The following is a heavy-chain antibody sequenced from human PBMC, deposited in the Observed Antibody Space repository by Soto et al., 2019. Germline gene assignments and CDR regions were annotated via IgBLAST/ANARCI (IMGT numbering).Heavy chain of an antibody. Sequence: QVQLQESGPGLVQPSQTLSLTCTVSGGSISSGDYYWNWIRQPPGKGLGWIGNIYFRVSTHYNPSLKSRVFFSVDTSKNQFSLRLASVTAADTAVYYCARVITADDAFDVWGQGTMVSV. CDR2: IYFRVST. V-gene: IGHV4-30-4*01. D-gene: IGHD2-21*01. CDR1: GGSISSGDYY. CDR3: ARVITADDAFDV. J-gene: IGHJ3*01.